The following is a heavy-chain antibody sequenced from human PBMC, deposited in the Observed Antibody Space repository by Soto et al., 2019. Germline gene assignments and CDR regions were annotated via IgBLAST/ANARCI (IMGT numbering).Heavy chain of an antibody. J-gene: IGHJ4*02. Sequence: GGSLRLSCVASGFTFSQFSMHWVRQAPGKGLEWVAVVSNDENVTYYVDSMKGRFTISRDNSKNTLYLQMNSLRAEDTAVYYCASSYYDSSGYPFDYWGQGTLVTVSS. D-gene: IGHD3-22*01. CDR1: GFTFSQFS. V-gene: IGHV3-30*04. CDR3: ASSYYDSSGYPFDY. CDR2: VSNDENVT.